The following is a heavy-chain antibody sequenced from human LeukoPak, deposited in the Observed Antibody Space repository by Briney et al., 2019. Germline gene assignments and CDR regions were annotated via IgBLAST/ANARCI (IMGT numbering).Heavy chain of an antibody. CDR2: IIPIFGTA. CDR1: GGTFSSYT. Sequence: GASVKVSCKASGGTFSSYTISWVRQAPGQGLEWMGGIIPIFGTANYAQKFQGRVTITTDESTSTAYMELSSLRSEDTAVYYCARAGYYDFWSGLHHYYYYYMDVWGKGTTVTVSS. J-gene: IGHJ6*03. CDR3: ARAGYYDFWSGLHHYYYYYMDV. V-gene: IGHV1-69*05. D-gene: IGHD3-3*01.